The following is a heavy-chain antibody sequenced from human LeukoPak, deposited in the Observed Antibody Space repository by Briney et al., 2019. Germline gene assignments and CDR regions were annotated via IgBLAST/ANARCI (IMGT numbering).Heavy chain of an antibody. CDR2: INPNSGGT. V-gene: IGHV1-2*02. CDR1: GYTFTCYY. Sequence: ASVKVSCKASGYTFTCYYMHWVRQAPGQGLEWMGWINPNSGGTNYAQKFQGRVTMTRDTSIGTAYMELSRLRSDDTAVYYCARGDILTGYYMRAFDIWGQGTMVTVSS. CDR3: ARGDILTGYYMRAFDI. D-gene: IGHD3-9*01. J-gene: IGHJ3*02.